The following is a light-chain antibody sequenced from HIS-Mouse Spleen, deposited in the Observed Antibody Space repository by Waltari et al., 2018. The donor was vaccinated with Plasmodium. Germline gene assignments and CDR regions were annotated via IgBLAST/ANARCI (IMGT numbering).Light chain of an antibody. CDR2: GAS. V-gene: IGKV3-15*01. CDR1: QSVSSK. J-gene: IGKJ1*01. Sequence: EIVMTQSPATLSVSPGERATLSCRASQSVSSKLTWYQQKPGQAPRLLIYGASTRATGIPARVSGSGSGTEFTLTISSMQSEDFAVYYCQQYNNWPRGTFGQGTKVEIK. CDR3: QQYNNWPRGT.